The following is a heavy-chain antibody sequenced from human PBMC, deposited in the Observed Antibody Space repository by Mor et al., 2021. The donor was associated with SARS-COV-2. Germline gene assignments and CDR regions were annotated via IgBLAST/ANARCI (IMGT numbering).Heavy chain of an antibody. Sequence: KSRVTISVDTSKNQFSLKLSSVTAADTAVYYCARGGSRGGPLDYGGQGTLVTVSS. CDR3: ARGGSRGGPLDY. V-gene: IGHV4-34*01. D-gene: IGHD6-19*01. J-gene: IGHJ4*02.